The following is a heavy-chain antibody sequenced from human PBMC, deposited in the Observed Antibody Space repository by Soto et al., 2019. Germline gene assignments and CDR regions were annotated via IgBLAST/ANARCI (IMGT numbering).Heavy chain of an antibody. V-gene: IGHV4-59*01. Sequence: SETLSLTCTVSGGSISSYYWSWIRQPPGKGLEWIGYIYYSGSTNYNPSLKSRVTISVDTSKNQFSLKLSSVTAADTAVYYCARGVIVGATPTFDYWGHGTLVTVSS. D-gene: IGHD1-26*01. CDR2: IYYSGST. J-gene: IGHJ4*01. CDR3: ARGVIVGATPTFDY. CDR1: GGSISSYY.